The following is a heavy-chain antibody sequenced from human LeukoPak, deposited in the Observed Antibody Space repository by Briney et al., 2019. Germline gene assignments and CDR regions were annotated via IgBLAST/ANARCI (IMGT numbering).Heavy chain of an antibody. V-gene: IGHV3-21*01. J-gene: IGHJ4*02. Sequence: PGGSLRLSCAASGFTFSDYSLNWVRQAPGKGLEWVSSISSSSSYIYYADSVKGRFTISRDNAKNSLYLQMNSLRAEDTAVYYCARVRNFWSGYIDYWGQGTLVTVSS. CDR1: GFTFSDYS. CDR2: ISSSSSYI. CDR3: ARVRNFWSGYIDY. D-gene: IGHD3-3*01.